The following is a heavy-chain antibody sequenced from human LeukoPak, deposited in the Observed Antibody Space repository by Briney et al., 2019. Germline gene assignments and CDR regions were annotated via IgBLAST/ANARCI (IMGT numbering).Heavy chain of an antibody. CDR1: GFTFSSHG. CDR2: ISYDGSNK. D-gene: IGHD1-1*01. Sequence: SGGSLRLSCAASGFTFSSHGMHWVRQAPGKGLEWVAVISYDGSNKYYADSVKGRFTISRDNSKNTLYLQMNSLRAEDTAVYYCAKEPQKNDYYYGMDVWGQGTTVTVSS. V-gene: IGHV3-30*18. J-gene: IGHJ6*02. CDR3: AKEPQKNDYYYGMDV.